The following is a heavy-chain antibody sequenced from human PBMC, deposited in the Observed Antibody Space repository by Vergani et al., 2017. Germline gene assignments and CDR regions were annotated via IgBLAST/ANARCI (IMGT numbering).Heavy chain of an antibody. D-gene: IGHD3-10*01. J-gene: IGHJ6*02. Sequence: QVQLQESGPGLVKSSETLSLTCSVSGGSISSYYWSWIRQPPGKGLEWIGYIYYSGSTNYNPSLKSRVTISVDTSKNQFSLKLSSVTAADTAVYYCARVRYYYGSGSYPPGYYYGMDVWGQGTTVTVSS. CDR2: IYYSGST. V-gene: IGHV4-59*01. CDR1: GGSISSYY. CDR3: ARVRYYYGSGSYPPGYYYGMDV.